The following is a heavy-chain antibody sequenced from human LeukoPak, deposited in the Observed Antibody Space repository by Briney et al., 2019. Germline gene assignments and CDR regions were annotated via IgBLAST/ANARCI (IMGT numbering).Heavy chain of an antibody. D-gene: IGHD3-3*01. CDR1: GYTFTSYD. Sequence: ASVKVSCKASGYTFTSYDINWVRQATGQGLEWMGWMNPNSGNTGYAQKFQGGVTMTRNTSISTAYMELSSLRSEDTAVYYCAXXXXXWKRFLEWSPLTSWGRGTLVTVSS. J-gene: IGHJ2*01. CDR3: AXXXXXWKRFLEWSPLTS. V-gene: IGHV1-8*01. CDR2: MNPNSGNT.